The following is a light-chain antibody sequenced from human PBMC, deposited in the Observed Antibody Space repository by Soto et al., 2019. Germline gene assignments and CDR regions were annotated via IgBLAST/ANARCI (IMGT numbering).Light chain of an antibody. J-gene: IGLJ2*01. CDR3: SSYAGSNDLV. CDR2: DVT. V-gene: IGLV2-11*01. Sequence: QSALTQPRSVSGSPGQSVTISCTGTISDVAGYNYVSWYQHHPGKAPKLLISDVTKRPSWVPDRFSGSKSGSTASLTISELQAGDEADYYCSSYAGSNDLVFGGGTKLTVL. CDR1: ISDVAGYNY.